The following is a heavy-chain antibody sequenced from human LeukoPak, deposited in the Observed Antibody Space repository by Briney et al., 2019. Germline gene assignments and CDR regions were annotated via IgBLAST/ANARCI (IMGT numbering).Heavy chain of an antibody. CDR1: GGSISTFY. D-gene: IGHD5-18*01. CDR2: VYYSGST. Sequence: SETLSLTCTVSGGSISTFYWTWIRQPPGKGLEWIGCVYYSGSTKYNPSLESRVTISVDASKNQFSLKLSSVTAADTAVYYCASRSPGYSYGFDYWGQGTLVTVSS. V-gene: IGHV4-59*08. J-gene: IGHJ4*02. CDR3: ASRSPGYSYGFDY.